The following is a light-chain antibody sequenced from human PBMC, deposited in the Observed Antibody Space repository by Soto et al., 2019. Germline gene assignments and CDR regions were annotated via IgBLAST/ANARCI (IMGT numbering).Light chain of an antibody. Sequence: QSVLAQPPSASGTPGQRVTISCSGSSSNIGNDNNVNWYQELPGTAPKVLIYNNNQRPSGVPDRFSGSKSGTSASLAISGLQSEDEADYYCAAWDDRLNGFVFGTGTKVTV. V-gene: IGLV1-44*01. CDR2: NNN. CDR1: SSNIGNDNN. J-gene: IGLJ1*01. CDR3: AAWDDRLNGFV.